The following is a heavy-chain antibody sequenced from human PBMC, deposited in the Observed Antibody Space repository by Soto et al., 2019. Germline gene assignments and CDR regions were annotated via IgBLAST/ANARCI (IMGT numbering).Heavy chain of an antibody. CDR3: AKHMDDSGYFYVEGADH. J-gene: IGHJ4*02. CDR2: ISYTGANT. CDR1: GFTFGRYA. D-gene: IGHD3-22*01. Sequence: VGSLRLSCVASGFTFGRYAMHWVRQPPGRGLEWVAVISYTGANTYYVGSVRGRFTISRDNSKNTLYLQMNSLRAEDTAMYYCAKHMDDSGYFYVEGADHWGQGTLVTVSS. V-gene: IGHV3-30*18.